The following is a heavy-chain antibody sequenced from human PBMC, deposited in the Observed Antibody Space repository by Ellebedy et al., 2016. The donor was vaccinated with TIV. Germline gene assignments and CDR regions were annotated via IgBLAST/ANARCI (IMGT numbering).Heavy chain of an antibody. J-gene: IGHJ4*02. CDR1: GYTFTSYY. Sequence: AASVKVSCKASGYTFTSYYMHWVRQAPGQGLEWMGIIEPRGGTNGYAQQFQGRVAMTRDTYTNMISMELTSLRSEDTAVYYCARGRDSGSLNFDYWGQGALVTVSS. CDR3: ARGRDSGSLNFDY. V-gene: IGHV1-46*01. D-gene: IGHD1-26*01. CDR2: IEPRGGTN.